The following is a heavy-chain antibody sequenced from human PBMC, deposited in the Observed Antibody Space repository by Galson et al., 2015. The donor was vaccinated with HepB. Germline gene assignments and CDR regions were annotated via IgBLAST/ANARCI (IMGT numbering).Heavy chain of an antibody. CDR2: IYYNGYT. J-gene: IGHJ6*02. Sequence: ETLSLTCTVSGVSISSSSYYWGWIRQPPGKGLEWVASIYYNGYTHYNPSLESRVTISADTSKNQFSLRLSSVSAADTAVYYCVRHRNADYYYHMDVWGQGTTVTVSS. V-gene: IGHV4-39*01. CDR3: VRHRNADYYYHMDV. CDR1: GVSISSSSYY.